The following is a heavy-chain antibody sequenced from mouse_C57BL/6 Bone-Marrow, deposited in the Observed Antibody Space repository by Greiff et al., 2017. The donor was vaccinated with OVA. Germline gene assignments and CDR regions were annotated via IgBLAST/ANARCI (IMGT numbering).Heavy chain of an antibody. V-gene: IGHV1-47*01. CDR1: GYTFTTYP. CDR3: ARGSWLRRRRTGYAMDY. Sequence: QVQLQQSGAELVKPGASVKMSCKASGYTFTTYPIEWMKQNHGKSLEWIGNFHPYNDDTKYNEKFKGKATLTVEKSSSTVYLELSRLTSDDSAVYYCARGSWLRRRRTGYAMDYWGQGTSVTVSS. CDR2: FHPYNDDT. J-gene: IGHJ4*01. D-gene: IGHD2-2*01.